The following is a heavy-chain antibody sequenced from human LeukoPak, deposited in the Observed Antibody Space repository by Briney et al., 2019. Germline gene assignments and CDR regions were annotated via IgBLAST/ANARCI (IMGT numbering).Heavy chain of an antibody. CDR3: ASVLRFLEWSRNYYYMDV. D-gene: IGHD3-3*01. V-gene: IGHV4-39*01. J-gene: IGHJ6*03. CDR1: GGSISSSSYY. CDR2: IYYSGST. Sequence: SETLSLTCTVSGGSISSSSYYWGWIRQPPGKGLEWIGSIYYSGSTYYNPSLKSRVTISVDTSKNQFSLKLSSVTAADTAVYYCASVLRFLEWSRNYYYMDVWGKGTTVTVSS.